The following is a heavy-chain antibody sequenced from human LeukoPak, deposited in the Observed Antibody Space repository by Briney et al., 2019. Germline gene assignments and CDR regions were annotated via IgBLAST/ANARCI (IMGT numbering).Heavy chain of an antibody. V-gene: IGHV3-23*01. Sequence: GGSLRLSCAASGFTFSGYAMTWVRQAPGKGLEWVSGISGSGGSTYYADSVKGRFTISRDNSKNTLYLQMNSLRAEDTAVYYCAKARRSGCSSTSCYPFDYWGQGTLVTVPS. CDR3: AKARRSGCSSTSCYPFDY. CDR1: GFTFSGYA. D-gene: IGHD2-2*01. J-gene: IGHJ4*02. CDR2: ISGSGGST.